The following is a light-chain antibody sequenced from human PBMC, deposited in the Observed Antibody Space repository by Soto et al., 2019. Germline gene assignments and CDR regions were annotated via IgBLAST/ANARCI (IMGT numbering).Light chain of an antibody. CDR3: QQYNNWPPTWT. Sequence: EIVMTQSPATLSVSPGERATLSCRASQSVSSNLAWYQQKQGQAPRLLIYGVSTRATGIPARFSGSGSGTEFTLTISGLQSEDFAVYYCQQYNNWPPTWTFGQGTKVEIK. J-gene: IGKJ1*01. V-gene: IGKV3-15*01. CDR1: QSVSSN. CDR2: GVS.